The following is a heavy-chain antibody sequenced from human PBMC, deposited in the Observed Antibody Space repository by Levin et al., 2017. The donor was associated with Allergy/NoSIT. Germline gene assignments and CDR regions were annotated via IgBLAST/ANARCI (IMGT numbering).Heavy chain of an antibody. J-gene: IGHJ4*02. V-gene: IGHV3-7*01. CDR2: IKQDGSER. D-gene: IGHD2-2*01. CDR3: ESAGPQVVVVPAAFPDY. Sequence: PGGSLRLSCAASGFTFNKYWMSWVRQTPGKGLEWVACIKQDGSERYYVDSVKGRFTISRDNAKNSLYLQMSSLRVEDTAVYYCESAGPQVVVVPAAFPDYWGQGTLVTVSS. CDR1: GFTFNKYW.